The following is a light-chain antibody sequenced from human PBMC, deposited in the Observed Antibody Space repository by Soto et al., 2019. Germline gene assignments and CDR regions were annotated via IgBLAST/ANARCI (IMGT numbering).Light chain of an antibody. CDR1: QGIRRD. V-gene: IGKV1-17*01. CDR3: LQHNSYPLT. CDR2: AVS. Sequence: DIQMTQSPSSLSAPVGGRVTITCRASQGIRRDLGWYQQKPGKAPTRLIYAVSSLHSGVPSRFSGSGPGTEITLTISSLQPEDSATYYCLQHNSYPLTFGGGTKVEIK. J-gene: IGKJ4*01.